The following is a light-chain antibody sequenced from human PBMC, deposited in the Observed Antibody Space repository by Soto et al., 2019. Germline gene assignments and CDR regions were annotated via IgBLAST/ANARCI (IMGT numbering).Light chain of an antibody. CDR2: LGS. Sequence: DIVMTQSPLSLPVTPGEPASISCRSSQSLLHSNGYNYLDWYLQKPGQSPQLLIYLGSNRASGVPVRFSGSGSGTDFKLKISRVEAEDVGVYYCMQALQTPLTFGGGTKVDIK. J-gene: IGKJ4*01. CDR3: MQALQTPLT. V-gene: IGKV2-28*01. CDR1: QSLLHSNGYNY.